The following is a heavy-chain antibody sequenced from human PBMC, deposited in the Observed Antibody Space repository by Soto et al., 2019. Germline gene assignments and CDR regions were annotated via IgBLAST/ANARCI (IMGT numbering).Heavy chain of an antibody. CDR2: IWYDGSNK. V-gene: IGHV3-33*01. J-gene: IGHJ4*02. CDR1: GFTFSSYG. D-gene: IGHD1-26*01. Sequence: QVQLVESGGGVVQHGRSLRLSCAASGFTFSSYGMHWVRQAPGKGLEWGAVIWYDGSNKYYADSVNGRFTISRDNSKNTLYLQRNSRRAEDTAVYYRARDEDPWELPGDSEVSPIDYWGQGTLVPVSS. CDR3: ARDEDPWELPGDSEVSPIDY.